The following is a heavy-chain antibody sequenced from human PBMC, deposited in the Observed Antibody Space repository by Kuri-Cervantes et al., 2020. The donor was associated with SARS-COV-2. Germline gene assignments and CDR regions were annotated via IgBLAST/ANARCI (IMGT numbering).Heavy chain of an antibody. V-gene: IGHV3-33*01. J-gene: IGHJ3*02. D-gene: IGHD4-17*01. CDR1: GFIFNNHG. Sequence: GESLKISCAASGFIFNNHGLHWVRQAPGKGLEWVAVIWFDGSNEYYADSEKGRFTISRDNSKDTVYLQMNSLRAEDTAVYYCARGRATVTVIGAFDIWGQGTMVTVSS. CDR3: ARGRATVTVIGAFDI. CDR2: IWFDGSNE.